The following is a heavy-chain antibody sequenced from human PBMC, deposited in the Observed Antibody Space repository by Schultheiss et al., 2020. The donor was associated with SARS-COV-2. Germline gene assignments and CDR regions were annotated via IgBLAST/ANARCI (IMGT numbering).Heavy chain of an antibody. CDR3: AREGYSVSTHMGYGMDV. J-gene: IGHJ6*02. Sequence: SETLSLTCTVSGGSISSGGYYWSWIRQPAGKGLEWIGRIYTSGSTNYNPSLKSRVTMSVDTSKNQFSLKLSSVTAADTAVYYCAREGYSVSTHMGYGMDVWGQGTTVTVSS. D-gene: IGHD5/OR15-5a*01. CDR2: IYTSGST. V-gene: IGHV4-61*02. CDR1: GGSISSGGYY.